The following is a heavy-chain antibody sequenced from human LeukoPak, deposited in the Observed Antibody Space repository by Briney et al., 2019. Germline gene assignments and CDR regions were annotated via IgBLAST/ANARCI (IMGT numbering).Heavy chain of an antibody. V-gene: IGHV4-59*01. CDR3: AREGGSSI. D-gene: IGHD2-2*01. CDR1: GGSISYYY. CDR2: IYYTGNT. Sequence: SETLSLTCTVSGGSISYYYWNWIRQPPGKGLEWIGYIYYTGNTNYNPSLKSRVTISVDTSKNQFSLKLSSVTAADTAVYYCAREGGSSIWGQGTLVTVSS. J-gene: IGHJ4*02.